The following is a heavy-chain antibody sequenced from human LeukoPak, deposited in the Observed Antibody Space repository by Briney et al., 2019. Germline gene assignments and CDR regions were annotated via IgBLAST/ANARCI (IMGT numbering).Heavy chain of an antibody. J-gene: IGHJ4*02. CDR3: ARGHQLYYDILTGYANGGYYFDY. CDR2: INHSGST. D-gene: IGHD3-9*01. Sequence: SETLSLTCAVHGGSFSGYYWSWIRQPPGKGLEWIGEINHSGSTDYNPSLKSRVTISVDTSKNQFSLKLSSVTAADTAVYYCARGHQLYYDILTGYANGGYYFDYWGQGTLVTVSS. CDR1: GGSFSGYY. V-gene: IGHV4-34*01.